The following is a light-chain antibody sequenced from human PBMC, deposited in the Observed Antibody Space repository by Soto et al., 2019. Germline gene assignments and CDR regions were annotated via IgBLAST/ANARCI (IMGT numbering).Light chain of an antibody. V-gene: IGKV3-20*01. CDR3: QQYGYSTAT. Sequence: EIVLTQSPGTLSLSPGERATLSCRASQSFTGRNLAWYQQKPGQAPRLLSYYISSRTTGTPDRFSGSGSGTDFTLTISRLEPEDFAVYYCQQYGYSTATFGQGTKVEIK. J-gene: IGKJ1*01. CDR1: QSFTGRN. CDR2: YIS.